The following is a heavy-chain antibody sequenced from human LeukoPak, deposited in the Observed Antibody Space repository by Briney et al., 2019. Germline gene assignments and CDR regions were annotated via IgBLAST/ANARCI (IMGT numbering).Heavy chain of an antibody. Sequence: PGGSLRLSCAASGFTFSSYSMNWVRQAPGKGLEWVSAISGSGGSTYYADSVKGRFTISRDNSKNTLYLQMNSLRAEDTAVYYCAKCPTRRCSGSYDNWFDPWGQGTLVTVSS. D-gene: IGHD3-10*02. V-gene: IGHV3-23*01. CDR3: AKCPTRRCSGSYDNWFDP. J-gene: IGHJ5*02. CDR1: GFTFSSYS. CDR2: ISGSGGST.